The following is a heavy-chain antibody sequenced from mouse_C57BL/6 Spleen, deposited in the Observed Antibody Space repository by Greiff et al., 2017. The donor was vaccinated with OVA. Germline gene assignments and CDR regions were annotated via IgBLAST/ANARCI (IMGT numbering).Heavy chain of an antibody. CDR3: ARGVYDYDEGFAY. Sequence: VKLQQSGAELARPGASVKLSCKASGYTFTSYGISWVKQRTGQGLEWIGEIYPRSGNTYYNEKFKGKATLTADKSSSTAYMELRSLTSEDSAVYFCARGVYDYDEGFAYWGQGTLVTVSA. CDR1: GYTFTSYG. CDR2: IYPRSGNT. V-gene: IGHV1-81*01. J-gene: IGHJ3*01. D-gene: IGHD2-4*01.